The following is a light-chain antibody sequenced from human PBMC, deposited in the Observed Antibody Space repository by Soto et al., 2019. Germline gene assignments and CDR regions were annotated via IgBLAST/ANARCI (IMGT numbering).Light chain of an antibody. V-gene: IGKV3-15*01. Sequence: EIVMTQSPATLSVSPGESTTLSCRASQSVSSDLAWYQQKPGQAPRLLIYDSSTRATGIPARFSGSGSGTEFTLTISSLQSEDFAVYYCQQYNSWLRTFGQGTKVEIK. CDR1: QSVSSD. CDR3: QQYNSWLRT. J-gene: IGKJ1*01. CDR2: DSS.